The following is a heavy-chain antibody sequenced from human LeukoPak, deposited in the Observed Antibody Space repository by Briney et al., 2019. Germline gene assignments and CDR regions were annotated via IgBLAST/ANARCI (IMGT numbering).Heavy chain of an antibody. CDR3: ARGDGDSDSNGVLMGWFDP. CDR2: IDPSGGST. V-gene: IGHV1-46*01. Sequence: ASVNVSCKASGYTFTAYYMHWVRQAPGQGLEWMGVIDPSGGSTSYAQRFQDRVTMTSDTPTSTVYMELSSLRSEDTAVYYCARGDGDSDSNGVLMGWFDPWGQGTLVTVSS. CDR1: GYTFTAYY. J-gene: IGHJ5*02. D-gene: IGHD3-22*01.